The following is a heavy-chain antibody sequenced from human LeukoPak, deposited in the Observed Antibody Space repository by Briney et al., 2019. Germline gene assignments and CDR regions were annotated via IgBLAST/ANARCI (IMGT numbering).Heavy chain of an antibody. CDR2: IRYDGSNE. V-gene: IGHV3-30*02. CDR1: GFTFSSYG. Sequence: PGGSLRLSCAASGFTFSSYGMHWVRQAPGKGLEWGSFIRYDGSNEYYADSVKGRFTISRDNSKNTLYLQMNSLRAEDTAVYYCAKEPRIAAAGAFDYWGQGTLVTVSS. CDR3: AKEPRIAAAGAFDY. J-gene: IGHJ4*02. D-gene: IGHD6-13*01.